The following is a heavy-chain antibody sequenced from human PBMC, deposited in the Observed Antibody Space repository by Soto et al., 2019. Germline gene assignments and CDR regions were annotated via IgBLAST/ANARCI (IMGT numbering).Heavy chain of an antibody. J-gene: IGHJ6*02. CDR2: ISYDGSNK. V-gene: IGHV3-30-3*01. CDR3: ARDAGFFHYYYGTDV. D-gene: IGHD3-3*01. Sequence: QVQLVESGGGVVQPGRSLRLCCAASGFTFGSHAMHWVRQAPGKGLDWVAVISYDGSNKYHADSVKGRFTISRDDSKNTLYLQMSSLRADDTAVYYCARDAGFFHYYYGTDVWGQGTTVTVSS. CDR1: GFTFGSHA.